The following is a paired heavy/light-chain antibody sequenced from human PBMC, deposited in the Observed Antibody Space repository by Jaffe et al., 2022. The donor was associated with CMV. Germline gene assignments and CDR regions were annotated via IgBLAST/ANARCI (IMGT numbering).Light chain of an antibody. CDR1: ESISSY. CDR2: SAS. V-gene: IGKV3-15*01. J-gene: IGKJ2*01. CDR3: QQYNNWPSFT. Sequence: EIVMTQSPVTLSVSPGERATLSCRASESISSYLAWYQQKPGQAPRLLIYSASTRATGVPARFSGSGSGTEFTLTISSLQSEDFAVYYCQQYNNWPSFTFGQGTKLEIK.
Heavy chain of an antibody. Sequence: EVRLVQSGAEVKKPGESLRISCQGSGYNFTNYWIAWVRQMPGKGLEWMGIIWPGDSDARYSPSFQGQVIISADKSITTAYLEWRTLKASDTAMYYCARLDNFKWELRFYFDFWGQGTLVSVSS. CDR3: ARLDNFKWELRFYFDF. CDR1: GYNFTNYW. D-gene: IGHD1-26*01. J-gene: IGHJ4*02. CDR2: IWPGDSDA. V-gene: IGHV5-51*01.